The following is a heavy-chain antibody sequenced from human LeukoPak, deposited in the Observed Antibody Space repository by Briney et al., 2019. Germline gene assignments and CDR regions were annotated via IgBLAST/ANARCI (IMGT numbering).Heavy chain of an antibody. J-gene: IGHJ4*02. D-gene: IGHD1/OR15-1a*01. Sequence: GGSLSLSCAATGFTFSSSWMTWVRQAPGKGPEWLANINQDESTKNYVDSVKGRFTISRDNAKNSLYLQMNSLRAEDTAVYYCTRDFASQQFDYWGQGTLVTVSS. CDR2: INQDESTK. CDR3: TRDFASQQFDY. V-gene: IGHV3-7*01. CDR1: GFTFSSSW.